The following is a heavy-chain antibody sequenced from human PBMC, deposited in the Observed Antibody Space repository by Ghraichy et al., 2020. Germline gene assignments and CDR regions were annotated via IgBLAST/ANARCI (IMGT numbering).Heavy chain of an antibody. CDR3: AKDLTYYDFWSGYKYHYYGMDV. V-gene: IGHV3-23*01. D-gene: IGHD3-3*01. Sequence: GESLNISCATSGFTFSSYAMSWVRQAPGKGLEWVSLISGSGGDTYYADSVKGRFTISRDNSKNTLYLQMNSLRAEDTAVYYCAKDLTYYDFWSGYKYHYYGMDVWGQGSTVTVSS. CDR1: GFTFSSYA. CDR2: ISGSGGDT. J-gene: IGHJ6*02.